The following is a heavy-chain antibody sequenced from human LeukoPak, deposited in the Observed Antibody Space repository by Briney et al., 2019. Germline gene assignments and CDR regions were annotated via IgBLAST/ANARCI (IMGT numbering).Heavy chain of an antibody. D-gene: IGHD4-17*01. V-gene: IGHV3-48*01. CDR2: ISSTSSTI. J-gene: IGHJ4*02. CDR1: GFTFSSYS. Sequence: GGSLRLSXAASGFTFSSYSMNWVRQAPGKGLEWVSYISSTSSTIYYADSVKGRFTISRDNAKNSLYLQMNSLRAEDTAVYFCAREYGRFDSWGQGTLVTVSS. CDR3: AREYGRFDS.